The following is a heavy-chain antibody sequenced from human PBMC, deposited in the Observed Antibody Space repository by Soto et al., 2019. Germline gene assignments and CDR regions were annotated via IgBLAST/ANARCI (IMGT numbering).Heavy chain of an antibody. CDR1: GFIFSTYG. Sequence: QVQLVESGGGVVQPGRSLRLSCAASGFIFSTYGMHWVRQAPGKGLEWVAVISYDGRDILYADSVKGRFTISRADSKKTLCLQMTSLRAEDTAMYYCVQDRYYDSSGYYPSYWGQGTLVTVSS. D-gene: IGHD3-22*01. V-gene: IGHV3-30*18. CDR3: VQDRYYDSSGYYPSY. J-gene: IGHJ4*02. CDR2: ISYDGRDI.